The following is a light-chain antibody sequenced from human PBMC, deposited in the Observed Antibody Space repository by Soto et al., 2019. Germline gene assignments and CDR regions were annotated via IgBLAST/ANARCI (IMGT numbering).Light chain of an antibody. CDR3: QQANSFPFT. CDR1: LDISYL. Sequence: DIQMTQSPSSVSASVGDRVTITCRASLDISYLLAWYQQKARRAPKLLIYAASTLEGGVPSRFSGSGSGTHFTLTISSLQPEDFATYYCQQANSFPFTFGPGTKVDMK. J-gene: IGKJ3*01. CDR2: AAS. V-gene: IGKV1-12*01.